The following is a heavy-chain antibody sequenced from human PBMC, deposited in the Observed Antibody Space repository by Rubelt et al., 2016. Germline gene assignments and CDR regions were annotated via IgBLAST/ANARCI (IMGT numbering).Heavy chain of an antibody. CDR2: INSDGSST. J-gene: IGHJ5*02. V-gene: IGHV3-74*01. D-gene: IGHD3-10*01. Sequence: GKGLVWISRINSDGSSTSYADSVKGRFTISRDNAKNTLYLQMNSLRAEDTAVYYCARVRRGWFDPWGQGTLVTVSS. CDR3: ARVRRGWFDP.